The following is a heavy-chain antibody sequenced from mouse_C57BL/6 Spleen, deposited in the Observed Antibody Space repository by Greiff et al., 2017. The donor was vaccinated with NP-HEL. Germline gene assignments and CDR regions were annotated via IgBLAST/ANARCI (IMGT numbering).Heavy chain of an antibody. CDR3: ARSAQISTVVDWYFDV. CDR2: ISSCSSTI. J-gene: IGHJ1*03. D-gene: IGHD1-1*01. CDR1: GFTFSDYG. Sequence: EVKLVESGGGLVKPGGSLKLSCAASGFTFSDYGMHWVRQAPEKGLEWVAYISSCSSTIYYADTVKGRFTISRDNAKNTLFLKMTSLRSEDTAMYYCARSAQISTVVDWYFDVWGTGTTVTVSS. V-gene: IGHV5-17*01.